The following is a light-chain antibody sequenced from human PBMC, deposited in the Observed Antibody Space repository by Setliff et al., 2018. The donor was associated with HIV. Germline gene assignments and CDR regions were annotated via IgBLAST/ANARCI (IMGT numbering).Light chain of an antibody. Sequence: QSVLTQPASVSGSPGQSITISCTGTSSDVGAFNYVSWYQHHPDKAPKLILYEASNRPSGVSNRFSGSKFDNTASLTISGLQPEDETDYYCSSYTRNSTHVFGTGTKVTVL. V-gene: IGLV2-14*01. CDR3: SSYTRNSTHV. CDR2: EAS. CDR1: SSDVGAFNY. J-gene: IGLJ1*01.